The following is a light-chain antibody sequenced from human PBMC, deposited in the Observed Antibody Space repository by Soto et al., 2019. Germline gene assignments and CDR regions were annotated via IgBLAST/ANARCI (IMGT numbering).Light chain of an antibody. CDR1: RSDVGNYNL. CDR2: EGS. J-gene: IGLJ1*01. CDR3: CSYAGSSSYV. Sequence: QSVLTQPASVSVSPGQSITISCTGTRSDVGNYNLVSWYQQRPGKAPKLMIYEGSKRPSGVSNRFSGSKSGSTASLTISGLQAADEADYYCCSYAGSSSYVFGTGTKVTVL. V-gene: IGLV2-23*01.